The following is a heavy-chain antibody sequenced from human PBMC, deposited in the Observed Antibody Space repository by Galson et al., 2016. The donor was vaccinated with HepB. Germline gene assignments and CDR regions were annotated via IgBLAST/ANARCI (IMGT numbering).Heavy chain of an antibody. Sequence: SLRLSCAVSGFSFNNAWMSWVRQAPGKGLEWVARIKSKTDGETTDYAAPVKGRFTLSRDDSKNTVYLQMNSLQTEDTAVYYCMLDWNPEYWGRGTLVTVSS. CDR1: GFSFNNAW. D-gene: IGHD3/OR15-3a*01. V-gene: IGHV3-15*01. J-gene: IGHJ4*02. CDR2: IKSKTDGETT. CDR3: MLDWNPEY.